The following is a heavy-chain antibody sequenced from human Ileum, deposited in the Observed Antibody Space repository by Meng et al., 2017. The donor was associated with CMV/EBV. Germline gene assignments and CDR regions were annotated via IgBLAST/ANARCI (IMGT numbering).Heavy chain of an antibody. V-gene: IGHV4-59*01. CDR3: ARRRDTSSWYYYYFGMDV. CDR2: TYYSGGT. D-gene: IGHD6-13*01. J-gene: IGHJ6*02. CDR1: GDSINDYY. Sequence: GSLRLSCTVSGDSINDYYWSWIRQPPGKGLEWIGYTYYSGGTNYNPSLKSRLTISVDTSKNQFSLKLNSVTAADTAVYYCARRRDTSSWYYYYFGMDVWGQGTTVTVSS.